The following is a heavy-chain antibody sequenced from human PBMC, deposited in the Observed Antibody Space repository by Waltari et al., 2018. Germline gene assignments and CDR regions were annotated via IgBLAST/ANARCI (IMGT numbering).Heavy chain of an antibody. V-gene: IGHV1-69*13. CDR2: IIPIFGTA. CDR3: AREGGSYYSSAFDI. CDR1: GGTFSSYA. Sequence: QVQLVQSGAEVKKPGSSVKVSCKASGGTFSSYAISWVRQAPGQGLEWMGGIIPIFGTANYEQKFQGRVTMTADESTSTAYMGLSSLRSEDTAVYYCAREGGSYYSSAFDIWGQGTMVTVSS. D-gene: IGHD1-26*01. J-gene: IGHJ3*02.